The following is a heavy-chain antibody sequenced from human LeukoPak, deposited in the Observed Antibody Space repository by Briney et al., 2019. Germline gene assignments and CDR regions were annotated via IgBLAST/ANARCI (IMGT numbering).Heavy chain of an antibody. Sequence: GGSLRLSCAASGFIFSAYAMSWVRQAPGQGLEWVSVIGTGGETHYADSVRGRFTISRNNFKNTLYLQMNGLRAEDTAVYYCARAEGSSSSGDNYFDYWGQGTLVTVSS. V-gene: IGHV3-23*01. CDR2: IGTGGET. D-gene: IGHD6-13*01. J-gene: IGHJ4*02. CDR3: ARAEGSSSSGDNYFDY. CDR1: GFIFSAYA.